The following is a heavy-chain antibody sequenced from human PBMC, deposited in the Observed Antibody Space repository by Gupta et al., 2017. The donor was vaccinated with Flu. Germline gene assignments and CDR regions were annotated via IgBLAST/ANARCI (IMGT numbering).Heavy chain of an antibody. V-gene: IGHV1-69*06. D-gene: IGHD3-10*01. J-gene: IGHJ2*01. CDR1: GGTFSTSA. CDR2: IIPIFATA. CDR3: ARPLYYGSETYWYFDL. Sequence: QVQLVQSGPEAKKPGSSVKVACMASGGTFSTSALRWVRQVPGQGLEWMGGIIPIFATANYAQKFQGRVTITADKSTSTVYMELSSLRSEDTAVYYCARPLYYGSETYWYFDLWGRGTLVTVSS.